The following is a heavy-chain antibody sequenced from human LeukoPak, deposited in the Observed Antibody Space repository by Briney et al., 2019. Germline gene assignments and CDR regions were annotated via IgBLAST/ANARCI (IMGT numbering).Heavy chain of an antibody. CDR3: ARDDCSSTSCYVGGWFDP. CDR2: IYHSGST. J-gene: IGHJ5*02. D-gene: IGHD2-2*01. Sequence: PSGTLSLTCAVSGGSISSSNWWSWVRQPPGKGLEWIGKIYHSGSTNYNPSLKSRVTISVDKSKNQFSLELSSVTAADTAVYYCARDDCSSTSCYVGGWFDPWGQGTLVTVSS. V-gene: IGHV4-4*02. CDR1: GGSISSSNW.